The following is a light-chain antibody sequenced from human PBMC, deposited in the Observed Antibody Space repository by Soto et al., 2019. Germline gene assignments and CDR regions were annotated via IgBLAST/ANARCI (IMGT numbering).Light chain of an antibody. CDR2: DAS. CDR3: QQRSDWPIT. J-gene: IGKJ5*01. V-gene: IGKV3-11*01. CDR1: QSVSSN. Sequence: EIVLTQSPATLSLSPGERVTLSCRASQSVSSNLAWYQQKPGQAPRLLMYDASNRATGIPARFSGSGSGTDFTLTISSLEAEDFAVYHCQQRSDWPITFGQGTRLEIK.